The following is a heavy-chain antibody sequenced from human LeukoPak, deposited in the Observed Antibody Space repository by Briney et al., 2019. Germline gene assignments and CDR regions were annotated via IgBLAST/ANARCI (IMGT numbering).Heavy chain of an antibody. Sequence: SETLSLTCAVYGGSFSGYYWSWIRQPPGKGLGGIGEINHSGSTNYNPSLKSRVTISVDTSKNQFSLKLSSVTAADTAVYYCAREPRRLRPRAWFDPWGQGTLVTVSS. V-gene: IGHV4-34*01. CDR1: GGSFSGYY. J-gene: IGHJ5*02. CDR3: AREPRRLRPRAWFDP. D-gene: IGHD2-15*01. CDR2: INHSGST.